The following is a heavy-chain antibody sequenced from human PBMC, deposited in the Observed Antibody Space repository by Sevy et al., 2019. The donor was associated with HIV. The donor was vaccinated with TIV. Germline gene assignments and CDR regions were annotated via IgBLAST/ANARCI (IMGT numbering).Heavy chain of an antibody. J-gene: IGHJ5*02. D-gene: IGHD6-6*01. CDR1: GCSISSGNYY. CDR3: ASDATEYNSSSVWFTP. V-gene: IGHV4-30-4*01. CDR2: ISYTGIT. Sequence: SETLSLTCTVSGCSISSGNYYWHWIRQPPGKGLEWIVYISYTGITYYNPSLKGPVTISVETSNNQFSLRLTSVTAADTAVSFCASDATEYNSSSVWFTPWGQGTLVPVSS.